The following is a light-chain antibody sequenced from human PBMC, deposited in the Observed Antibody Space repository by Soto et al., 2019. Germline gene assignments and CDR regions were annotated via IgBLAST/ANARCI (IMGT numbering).Light chain of an antibody. CDR2: GAS. J-gene: IGKJ4*01. CDR1: QSVSSSY. Sequence: EIVLTQSPGTLSFSPGERASLSCRASQSVSSSYLAWYQQKPGQAPRLLIYGASSTATGIPDRFSGSGSGTDFPLTISRLEPSDFAVYYCHQYYSSPLTFGGGTKVEIK. V-gene: IGKV3-20*01. CDR3: HQYYSSPLT.